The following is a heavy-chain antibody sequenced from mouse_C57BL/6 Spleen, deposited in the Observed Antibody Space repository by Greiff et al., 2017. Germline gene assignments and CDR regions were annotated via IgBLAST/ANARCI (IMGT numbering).Heavy chain of an antibody. V-gene: IGHV1-50*01. Sequence: QVQLKQPGAELVKPGASVKLSCKASGYTFTSYWMQWVKQRPGQGLEWIGEIDPSDSYTNYNQKFKGKATLTVDTSSSTAYMQLSSLTSEDSAVYYCATRQLRLYFDYWGQGTTLTVSS. CDR3: ATRQLRLYFDY. J-gene: IGHJ2*01. CDR1: GYTFTSYW. D-gene: IGHD3-2*02. CDR2: IDPSDSYT.